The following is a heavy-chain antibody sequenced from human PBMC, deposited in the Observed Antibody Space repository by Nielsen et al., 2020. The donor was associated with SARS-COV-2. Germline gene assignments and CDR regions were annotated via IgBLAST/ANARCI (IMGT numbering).Heavy chain of an antibody. D-gene: IGHD3-3*01. V-gene: IGHV3-13*01. CDR2: IGTAGDT. CDR3: ARAAHSFVTSVFGVVNSGAGYYYYMDV. CDR1: GFTFSSYD. J-gene: IGHJ6*03. Sequence: GESLKISCAASGFTFSSYDMHWVRQATGKGLEWVSAIGTAGDTYYPGSVKGRFTISRENAKNSLYLQMNSLRAGDTAVYYCARAAHSFVTSVFGVVNSGAGYYYYMDVWGKGTTVTVSS.